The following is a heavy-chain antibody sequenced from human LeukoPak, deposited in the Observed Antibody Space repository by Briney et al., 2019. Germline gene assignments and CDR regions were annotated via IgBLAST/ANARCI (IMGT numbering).Heavy chain of an antibody. CDR3: ARRAGAYSHPYDY. V-gene: IGHV3-30*03. CDR1: GFTFSNYG. Sequence: GGSLRLSCAASGFTFSNYGMHWVRQAPGKGLEWAAAISFDGSDKHYADSVKGRFTISRDNSKNTLYLQMNSLRAEDTAVYYCARRAGAYSHPYDYWGQGTLVTVSS. J-gene: IGHJ4*02. CDR2: ISFDGSDK. D-gene: IGHD4/OR15-4a*01.